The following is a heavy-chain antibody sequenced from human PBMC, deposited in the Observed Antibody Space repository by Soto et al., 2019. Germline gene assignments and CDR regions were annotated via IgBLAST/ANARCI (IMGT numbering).Heavy chain of an antibody. CDR1: GGSFSGYY. CDR2: INHSGST. J-gene: IGHJ4*02. CDR3: GTSYGNTWYTD. D-gene: IGHD6-13*01. Sequence: PSETLSLTCAVYGGSFSGYYWSWIRQPPGKGLEWIGEINHSGSTNYNPSLKSRVTISVDRSKNQFSLKLTSVTVADTAVYYCGTSYGNTWYTDWGQGTQVPVSS. V-gene: IGHV4-34*01.